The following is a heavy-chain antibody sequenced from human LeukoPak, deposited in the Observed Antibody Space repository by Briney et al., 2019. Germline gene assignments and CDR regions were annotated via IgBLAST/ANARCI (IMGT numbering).Heavy chain of an antibody. J-gene: IGHJ6*03. V-gene: IGHV1-8*01. CDR1: GDTFTTYD. CDR2: MSPNSGNT. CDR3: ARLRSSSFYYYYMDV. Sequence: ASVKVSCKASGDTFTTYDINWVRQAPGQGLEWMGWMSPNSGNTGYAQKFQGRVTMTRNTSITTAYMELSSLRSEDTAVYYCARLRSSSFYYYYMDVWGKGTTVTVSS. D-gene: IGHD6-6*01.